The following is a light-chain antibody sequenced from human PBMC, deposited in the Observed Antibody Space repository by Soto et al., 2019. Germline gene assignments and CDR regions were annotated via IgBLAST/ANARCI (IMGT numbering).Light chain of an antibody. Sequence: DIQMTQSPSSLSASVGDRVTITCQASQDISNYLNWYQQQPGKAPKLLIYDASNLETGVPSRFSGSGSGTDFTFTISSLQPEDIATYYCQQYDNLPVTFGPGTKVDIK. V-gene: IGKV1-33*01. J-gene: IGKJ3*01. CDR3: QQYDNLPVT. CDR1: QDISNY. CDR2: DAS.